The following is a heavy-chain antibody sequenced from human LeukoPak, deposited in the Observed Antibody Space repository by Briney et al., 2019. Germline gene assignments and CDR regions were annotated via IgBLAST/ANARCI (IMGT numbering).Heavy chain of an antibody. Sequence: TRGSLRLSCAASGFIFSDQNMNWVRQAPGKGLEWVSYISSSVTTVRYADSVKGRFTISRDNAKNSLYLQMSSLRADDTALYYCVRSYSAYDSFDYWGQGTLVTVSS. V-gene: IGHV3-11*01. D-gene: IGHD5-12*01. CDR3: VRSYSAYDSFDY. CDR1: GFIFSDQN. J-gene: IGHJ4*02. CDR2: ISSSVTTV.